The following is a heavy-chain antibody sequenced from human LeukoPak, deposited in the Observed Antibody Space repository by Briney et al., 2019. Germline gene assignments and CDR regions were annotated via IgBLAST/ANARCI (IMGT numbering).Heavy chain of an antibody. CDR2: ISSSSSYT. CDR3: ARGGGSYVLDY. CDR1: GFTFSDYY. V-gene: IGHV3-11*06. D-gene: IGHD1-26*01. Sequence: PGGSLRLSCAASGFTFSDYYMTWIRQAPGKGLEWVSYISSSSSYTNYADSVKGRFSVYRDNAKNSLYLQMNSLRAEDTAVYYCARGGGSYVLDYWGQGTLVTVSS. J-gene: IGHJ4*02.